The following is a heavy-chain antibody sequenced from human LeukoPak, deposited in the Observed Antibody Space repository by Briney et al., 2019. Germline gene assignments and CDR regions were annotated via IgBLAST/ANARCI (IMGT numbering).Heavy chain of an antibody. Sequence: SETLSLTCAVYGGSFSGYYWSWIRQPPGKGLEWIGEINHSGSTNYNPSLKSRVTISVDTSKNQFSLKLSSVTAADTAVYCCARDPRMTMVRGVIQGFNWFDPWGQGTLVTVSS. V-gene: IGHV4-34*01. CDR3: ARDPRMTMVRGVIQGFNWFDP. CDR2: INHSGST. J-gene: IGHJ5*02. CDR1: GGSFSGYY. D-gene: IGHD3-10*01.